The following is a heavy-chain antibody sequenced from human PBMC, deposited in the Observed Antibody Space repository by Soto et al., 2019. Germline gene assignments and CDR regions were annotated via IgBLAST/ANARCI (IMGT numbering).Heavy chain of an antibody. CDR2: IKQDGSEK. Sequence: GGSLRLSCASSGFTFITYWMNWVRQAPGKGLEWVAKIKQDGSEKHYVDSVKGRFTISRDNAKNSLYLQMNSLRAEDTAVYYCARGYYGMDVWGQGTTVTVSS. CDR1: GFTFITYW. V-gene: IGHV3-7*03. CDR3: ARGYYGMDV. J-gene: IGHJ6*02.